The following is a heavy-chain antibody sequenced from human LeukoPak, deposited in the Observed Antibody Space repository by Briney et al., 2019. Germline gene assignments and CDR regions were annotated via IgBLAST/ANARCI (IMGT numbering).Heavy chain of an antibody. CDR2: ISAYNGNT. J-gene: IGHJ5*02. D-gene: IGHD3-10*01. V-gene: IGHV1-18*01. CDR3: ARALWFGEKHPGSSPGFDP. CDR1: GYTFTSYG. Sequence: ASVKVSCKASGYTFTSYGISWVRQAPGQGLEWMGWISAYNGNTNYAQKLQGRVTMTTDTSTSTAYMELRSLRSDDTAVYYCARALWFGEKHPGSSPGFDPWAREPWSPSPQ.